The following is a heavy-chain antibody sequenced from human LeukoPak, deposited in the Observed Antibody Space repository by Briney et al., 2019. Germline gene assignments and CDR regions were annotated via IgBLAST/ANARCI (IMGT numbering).Heavy chain of an antibody. CDR3: ARTISGSYGVSDY. D-gene: IGHD3-10*01. V-gene: IGHV3-23*01. CDR1: GFIFSSIHA. CDR2: ISGSGGTT. Sequence: GRSLRLSCAASGFIFSSIHAMTWVRQAPGKGLEWVSSISGSGGTTYYADSVKGRFTISRDSSKNTLYLQMNTLRVEDTAVYHCARTISGSYGVSDYWGQGTLVTVSS. J-gene: IGHJ4*02.